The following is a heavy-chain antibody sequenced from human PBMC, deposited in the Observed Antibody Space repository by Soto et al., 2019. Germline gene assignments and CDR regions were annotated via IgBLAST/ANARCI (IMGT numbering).Heavy chain of an antibody. D-gene: IGHD3-16*02. J-gene: IGHJ6*02. Sequence: QVQVVQSGAEVKKPGASVKVSCKASGYTFRNFGFSWVRQAPGQGLEWMGWISVYNGNTNFARKFQGRVAMTTETSTNTAYMELRSRRSDDTAVYYCARERLPLIAWNYHYGMDVWGQGTTVTVSS. CDR1: GYTFRNFG. CDR2: ISVYNGNT. CDR3: ARERLPLIAWNYHYGMDV. V-gene: IGHV1-18*01.